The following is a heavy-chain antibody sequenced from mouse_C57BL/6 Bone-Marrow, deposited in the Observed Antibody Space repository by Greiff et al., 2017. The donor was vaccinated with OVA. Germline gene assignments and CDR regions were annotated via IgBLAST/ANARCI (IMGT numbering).Heavy chain of an antibody. D-gene: IGHD4-1*01. J-gene: IGHJ4*01. CDR3: ARELGHYAMDY. CDR2: IFGDGST. Sequence: VQLQESGPGLVAPSQSLSITCTVSGFSLTGYGVNWVRQPPGKGLEWLGMIFGDGSTDYNSALKSRLSISKDNSKSQVFLKMNSLQTDDTARYYCARELGHYAMDYWGQGTSVTVSS. V-gene: IGHV2-6-7*01. CDR1: GFSLTGYG.